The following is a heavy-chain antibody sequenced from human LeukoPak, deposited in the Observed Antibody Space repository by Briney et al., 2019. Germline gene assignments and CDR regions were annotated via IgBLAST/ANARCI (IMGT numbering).Heavy chain of an antibody. Sequence: SGTLSLTCAVSGGSISSSNWWSWVRQPPGKGLEWIGEIYHSGSTNYNPSLKSRVTISVDKSRNQFSLKLSSVTAADTAVYYCARERPSGYNWFDPWGQGTLVTVSS. CDR1: GGSISSSNW. V-gene: IGHV4-4*02. CDR2: IYHSGST. J-gene: IGHJ5*02. D-gene: IGHD3-10*01. CDR3: ARERPSGYNWFDP.